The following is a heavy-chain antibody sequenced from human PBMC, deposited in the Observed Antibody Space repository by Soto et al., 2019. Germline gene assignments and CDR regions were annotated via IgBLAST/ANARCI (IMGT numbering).Heavy chain of an antibody. D-gene: IGHD6-13*01. V-gene: IGHV4-39*01. J-gene: IGHJ5*02. CDR1: GGSISRTSYY. Sequence: QLQLQESGPGLVKPSETLSLTCTVSGGSISRTSYYWGWIRQPPGKGLEWIGTIYYSGSTYYNPSLKSRVTISVDASKSQFSLKLNSVTAADTALYYCARHAPAAGRIWNWLDPWGQGTLVTVSS. CDR3: ARHAPAAGRIWNWLDP. CDR2: IYYSGST.